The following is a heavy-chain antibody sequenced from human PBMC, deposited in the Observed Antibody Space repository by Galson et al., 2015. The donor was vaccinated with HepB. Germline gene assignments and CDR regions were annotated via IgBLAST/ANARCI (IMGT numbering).Heavy chain of an antibody. J-gene: IGHJ6*02. CDR1: GYTFTGYY. CDR3: ARGAMVLGYCSSTSCYLPTNYYYYYGMDV. V-gene: IGHV1-2*04. Sequence: SVKVSCKASGYTFTGYYMHWVRQAPGQGLEWMGWINPNSGGTNYAQKFQGWVTMTRDTSISTAYMELSRLRSDDTAVYYCARGAMVLGYCSSTSCYLPTNYYYYYGMDVWGQGTTVTVSS. CDR2: INPNSGGT. D-gene: IGHD2-2*01.